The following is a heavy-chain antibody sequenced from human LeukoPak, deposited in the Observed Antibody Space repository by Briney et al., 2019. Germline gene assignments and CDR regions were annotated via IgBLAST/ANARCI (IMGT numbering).Heavy chain of an antibody. CDR1: GGSISSGTYY. CDR3: GLYYHGSGPSRAFDI. Sequence: KPSEALSLTCTVSGGSISSGTYYWNWIPQPAGKGLEWIGRMYTSGSTNYNPSLKSRVNISVDTSKNHLSLTLNSLTAAETVVYYCGLYYHGSGPSRAFDIWGQGTMVTVSS. CDR2: MYTSGST. V-gene: IGHV4-61*02. D-gene: IGHD3-10*01. J-gene: IGHJ3*02.